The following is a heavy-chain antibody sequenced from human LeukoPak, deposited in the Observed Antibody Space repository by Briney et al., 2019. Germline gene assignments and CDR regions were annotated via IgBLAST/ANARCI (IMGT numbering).Heavy chain of an antibody. CDR3: AKDLSTLHYYGGPGVFDP. Sequence: GGSLRLSCVASGFTFSAYGLHWVRQAPGKGLEWVAVISDDGVEKYYADSVRGRFTISRGNFKNTLYLQMNSQRAEDTAVYYCAKDLSTLHYYGGPGVFDPWGQGTLVTVSS. D-gene: IGHD3-10*01. CDR1: GFTFSAYG. CDR2: ISDDGVEK. J-gene: IGHJ5*02. V-gene: IGHV3-30*18.